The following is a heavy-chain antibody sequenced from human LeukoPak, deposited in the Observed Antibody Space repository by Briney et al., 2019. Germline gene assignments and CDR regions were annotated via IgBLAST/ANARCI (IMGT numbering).Heavy chain of an antibody. CDR3: ARDEKRYCSGGSCPAYFDY. J-gene: IGHJ4*02. CDR2: ISAYNGNT. D-gene: IGHD2-15*01. Sequence: ASVKVSCKASGYTFNNYGISWVRQAPGQGLEWMAWISAYNGNTNNALKLRGRVTMTTDTSTSTAYMELRSLRSDDTAVYYCARDEKRYCSGGSCPAYFDYWGQGTLVTVSS. V-gene: IGHV1-18*01. CDR1: GYTFNNYG.